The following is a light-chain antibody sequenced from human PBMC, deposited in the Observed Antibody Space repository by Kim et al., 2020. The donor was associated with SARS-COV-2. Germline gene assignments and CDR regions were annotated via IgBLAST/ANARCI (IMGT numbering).Light chain of an antibody. CDR1: KLGDKY. V-gene: IGLV3-1*01. CDR2: QDS. CDR3: QAWDSSTLVV. Sequence: YELTQPPSVSVSPGQTANITCSGDKLGDKYACWYQQKPGQSPVLVIYQDSKRPSGIPERFSGSNSGNTATLTISGTQAMDEADYYCQAWDSSTLVVFGGGTQLTVL. J-gene: IGLJ2*01.